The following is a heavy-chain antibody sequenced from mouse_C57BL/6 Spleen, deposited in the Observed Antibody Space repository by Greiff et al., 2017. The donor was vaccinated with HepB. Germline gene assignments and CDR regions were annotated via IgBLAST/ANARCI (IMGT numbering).Heavy chain of an antibody. CDR1: GFNIKDDY. CDR2: IDPENGDT. CDR3: TKPGFDY. J-gene: IGHJ2*01. Sequence: EVQRVESGAELVRPGASVKLSCTASGFNIKDDYMHWVKQRPEQGLEWIGWIDPENGDTEYASKFQGKATITADTSSNTAYLQLSSLTSEDTAVYYCTKPGFDYWGQGTTLTVSS. V-gene: IGHV14-4*01.